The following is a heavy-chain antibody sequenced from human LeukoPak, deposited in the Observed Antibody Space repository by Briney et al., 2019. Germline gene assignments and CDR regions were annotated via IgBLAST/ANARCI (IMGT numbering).Heavy chain of an antibody. CDR2: ISSSGSTI. V-gene: IGHV3-11*01. Sequence: GGSLRLSCAASGFTFSDYYMSWIRQAPGKGLEWVSYISSSGSTIYYADSVKGRFTISRDNSKNTLYLQMNSMRAEDTAVYYCAKVRGWIQYDYWGQGTLVTSSS. J-gene: IGHJ4*02. D-gene: IGHD5-24*01. CDR1: GFTFSDYY. CDR3: AKVRGWIQYDY.